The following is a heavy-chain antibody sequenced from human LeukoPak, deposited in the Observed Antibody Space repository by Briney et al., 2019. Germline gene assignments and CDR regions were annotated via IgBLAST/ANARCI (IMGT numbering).Heavy chain of an antibody. J-gene: IGHJ5*02. Sequence: SETLSLTCAVSGYSIGSGYYWAWIRRPPGKGLEWIASIYHSGTAYSNPSLQSRVTLSVDTSKNQFSLKVSSVTAADTAVYYCARDPAMTFNWFDPWGQGTLVTVSS. CDR2: IYHSGTA. V-gene: IGHV4-38-2*02. D-gene: IGHD2-21*02. CDR1: GYSIGSGYY. CDR3: ARDPAMTFNWFDP.